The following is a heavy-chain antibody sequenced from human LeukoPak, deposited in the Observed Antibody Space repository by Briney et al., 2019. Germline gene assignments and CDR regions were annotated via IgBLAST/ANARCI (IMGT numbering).Heavy chain of an antibody. CDR1: GGSISSGGYY. Sequence: SETLSLTCTVSGGSISSGGYYWSWIRQHPGKGLEWIGYIYYSGSTNYNPSLKSRVTISVDTSKNQFSLKLSSVTAADTAVYYCARYRPRVELLWFEPDAFDIWGQGTMVTVSS. J-gene: IGHJ3*02. D-gene: IGHD3-10*01. CDR3: ARYRPRVELLWFEPDAFDI. CDR2: IYYSGST. V-gene: IGHV4-61*08.